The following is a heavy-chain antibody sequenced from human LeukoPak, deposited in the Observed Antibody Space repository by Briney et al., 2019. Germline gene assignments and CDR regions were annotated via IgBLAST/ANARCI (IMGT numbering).Heavy chain of an antibody. J-gene: IGHJ4*02. Sequence: SVKVSCKASGGTFSSYAISWVRQAPGQGREWMGRIIPIFGIANYAQKFQGRVTITADKSTSTAYMELSSLRYEDTAVYYCASITTYPEGPYWGQGPLVTVSS. V-gene: IGHV1-69*04. CDR3: ASITTYPEGPY. CDR2: IIPIFGIA. CDR1: GGTFSSYA. D-gene: IGHD3-3*01.